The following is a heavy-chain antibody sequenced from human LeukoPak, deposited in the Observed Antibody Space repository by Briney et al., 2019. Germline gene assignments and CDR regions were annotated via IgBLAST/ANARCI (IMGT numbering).Heavy chain of an antibody. J-gene: IGHJ4*02. CDR2: IRYDGSNK. V-gene: IGHV3-30*02. Sequence: GGSLRLSCAASGFTFGSYGMHWVRQAPGKGLEWVAFIRYDGSNKYYADSVKGRFTISRDNSNNTLYLQMNSLRAEDTAVYYCAKDKGHFIIVVPTDMPYFEYWGQGALVTVSS. CDR3: AKDKGHFIIVVPTDMPYFEY. CDR1: GFTFGSYG. D-gene: IGHD2-2*01.